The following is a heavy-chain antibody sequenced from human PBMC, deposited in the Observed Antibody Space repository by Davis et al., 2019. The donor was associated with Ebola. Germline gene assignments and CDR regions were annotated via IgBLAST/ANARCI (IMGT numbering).Heavy chain of an antibody. CDR2: ISFDGDET. J-gene: IGHJ3*02. CDR1: GFNFVNHG. D-gene: IGHD6-19*01. CDR3: ANPPGSSGWARAFAI. V-gene: IGHV3-30*18. Sequence: GESLNIPCAASGFNFVNHGMHWVRQAPGKGLEWVAVISFDGDETLYAESVRARFTIPRHNSKSMLLLQMDSLRPEDTAVYNCANPPGSSGWARAFAIWGQGTMVTVSS.